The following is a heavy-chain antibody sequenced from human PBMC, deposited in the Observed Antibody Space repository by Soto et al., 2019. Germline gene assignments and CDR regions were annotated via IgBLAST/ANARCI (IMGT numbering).Heavy chain of an antibody. CDR2: INHSGST. CDR3: ARDLGTYYFDY. V-gene: IGHV4-34*01. J-gene: IGHJ4*02. D-gene: IGHD3-10*01. CDR1: GGSFSGYY. Sequence: QVQLQQWGAGLLKPSETLSLTCAVYGGSFSGYYWSWIRQPPGKGLEWIGEINHSGSTNYNPSLKSRVTISVDTSKNQCSLKLSSVTAADTAVYYCARDLGTYYFDYWGQGTLVTVSS.